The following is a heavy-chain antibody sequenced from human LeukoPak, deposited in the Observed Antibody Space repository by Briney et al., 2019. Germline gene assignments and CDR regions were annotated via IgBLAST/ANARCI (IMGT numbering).Heavy chain of an antibody. CDR2: IIPIFGTA. CDR1: GGTFSSYA. J-gene: IGHJ4*02. Sequence: ASVKVSCKASGGTFSSYAISWVRQAPGQGLEWMGRIIPIFGTANYAQKVQGRVTITTDESTSTAYMELSSLRSEDTAVYYCARDEAFGQWLAPGDYWGQGTLVTVSS. CDR3: ARDEAFGQWLAPGDY. D-gene: IGHD6-19*01. V-gene: IGHV1-69*05.